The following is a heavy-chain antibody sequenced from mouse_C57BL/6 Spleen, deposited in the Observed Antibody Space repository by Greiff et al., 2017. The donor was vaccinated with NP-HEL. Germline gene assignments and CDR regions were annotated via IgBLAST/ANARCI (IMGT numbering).Heavy chain of an antibody. CDR1: GYTFTSYW. J-gene: IGHJ1*03. CDR2: IDPSDGYT. CDR3: ARFYGSSTGYFDV. V-gene: IGHV1-69*01. D-gene: IGHD1-1*01. Sequence: QVQLQQPGAELVMPGASVKLSCKASGYTFTSYWMHWVKQRPGQGLEWIGEIDPSDGYTNYNQKFKGKSTLTVDKSSSTAYMQLSSLTSEDSAVYYCARFYGSSTGYFDVWGTGTTVTVSS.